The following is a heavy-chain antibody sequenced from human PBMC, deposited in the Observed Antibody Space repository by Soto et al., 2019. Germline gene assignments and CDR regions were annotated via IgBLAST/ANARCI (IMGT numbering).Heavy chain of an antibody. V-gene: IGHV1-3*01. J-gene: IGHJ4*02. D-gene: IGHD3-9*01. CDR3: ASEGSTPGFTFDY. CDR2: IDAGNGNT. Sequence: GASVKVSCKASGYTLTTYVVHWVRQAPGQRLEWMGWIDAGNGNTKYSQKFQDRVTITTDTSASTAYMELSSLRSEDTAVYYCASEGSTPGFTFDYWGQGILVTVSS. CDR1: GYTLTTYV.